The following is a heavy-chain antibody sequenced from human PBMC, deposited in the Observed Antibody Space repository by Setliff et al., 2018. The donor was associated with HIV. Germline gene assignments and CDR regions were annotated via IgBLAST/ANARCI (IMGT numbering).Heavy chain of an antibody. D-gene: IGHD2-2*01. J-gene: IGHJ3*02. CDR1: GGSISSGGYY. Sequence: SETLSLTCTVSGGSISSGGYYWSWIRQHPGRGLEWIGYIYYSGNTYYNPSLKSRLTIAVDTSKNHFSLKLSFVTAADTAVYYCARAFCSRASCYGGGYAFDIWGQGTMVTVSS. CDR3: ARAFCSRASCYGGGYAFDI. CDR2: IYYSGNT. V-gene: IGHV4-31*03.